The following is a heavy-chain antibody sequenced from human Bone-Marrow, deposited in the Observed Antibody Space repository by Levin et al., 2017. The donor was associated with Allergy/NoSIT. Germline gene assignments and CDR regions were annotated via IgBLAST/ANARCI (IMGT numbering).Heavy chain of an antibody. CDR2: ISGSGGST. J-gene: IGHJ4*02. V-gene: IGHV3-23*01. D-gene: IGHD6-13*01. CDR3: AKAAAGTPEYYFDY. Sequence: SGESLKISCAASGFTFSSYAMSWVRQAPGKGLEWVSAISGSGGSTYYADSVKGRFTISRDNSKNTLYLQMNSLRAEDTAVYYCAKAAAGTPEYYFDYWGQGTLVTVSS. CDR1: GFTFSSYA.